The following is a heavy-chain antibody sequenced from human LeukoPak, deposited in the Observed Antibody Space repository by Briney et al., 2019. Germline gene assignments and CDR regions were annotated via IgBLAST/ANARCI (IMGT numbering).Heavy chain of an antibody. V-gene: IGHV1-2*06. Sequence: ASVTVSCKASGYTFTGYYMHWVRQAPGQGLEWMGRINPNSGGTNYAQKFQGRVTMTRDTSISTAYMELSRLRSDDTAVYYCARGDNSGWYNDAFDIWGQGTMVTVSS. CDR1: GYTFTGYY. J-gene: IGHJ3*02. CDR3: ARGDNSGWYNDAFDI. CDR2: INPNSGGT. D-gene: IGHD6-19*01.